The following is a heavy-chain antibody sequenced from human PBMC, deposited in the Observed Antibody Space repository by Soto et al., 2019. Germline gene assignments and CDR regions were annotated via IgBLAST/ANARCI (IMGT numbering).Heavy chain of an antibody. D-gene: IGHD6-19*01. CDR2: TSYDEKNK. CDR3: ARPYSSGWSLPFDY. CDR1: GFNFNTYN. Sequence: GGSLRLSCAASGFNFNTYNRHWVRQAPGKGLEWVATTSYDEKNKYHADSVKGRFTISRDNSKNTLYLQMNNLRGEDTAVYYCARPYSSGWSLPFDYWGQGTLVTVSS. J-gene: IGHJ4*02. V-gene: IGHV3-30*04.